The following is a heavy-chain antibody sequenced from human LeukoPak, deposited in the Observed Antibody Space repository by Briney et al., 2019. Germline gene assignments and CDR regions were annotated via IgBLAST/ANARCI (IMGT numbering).Heavy chain of an antibody. CDR2: ISKNSDDI. J-gene: IGHJ4*02. CDR3: ARVRPGYYCDY. CDR1: GFTFSIYS. Sequence: GGSLRLSCVASGFTFSIYSMNWVRQALGKGLEWVSYISKNSDDIYNADSVRGRFTISRDNAKNSLYLQMNSLRAEDTAVYYCARVRPGYYCDYWGQGILVTVSS. V-gene: IGHV3-21*05.